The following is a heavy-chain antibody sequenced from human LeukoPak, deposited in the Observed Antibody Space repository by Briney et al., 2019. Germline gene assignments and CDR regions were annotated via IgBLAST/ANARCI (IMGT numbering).Heavy chain of an antibody. Sequence: ASVKVSCKASGYTSTSYGISWVRQAPGQGLEWMGWISAYNGNTNYAQKLQGRVTMTTDTSTSTAYMELRSLRSDDTAVYYCARDRVRIVATIWEYYFDYWGQGTLVTVSS. CDR2: ISAYNGNT. CDR3: ARDRVRIVATIWEYYFDY. J-gene: IGHJ4*02. CDR1: GYTSTSYG. D-gene: IGHD5-12*01. V-gene: IGHV1-18*01.